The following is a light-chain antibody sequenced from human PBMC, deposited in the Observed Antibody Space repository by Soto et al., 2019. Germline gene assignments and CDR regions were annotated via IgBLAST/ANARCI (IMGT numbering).Light chain of an antibody. CDR3: QQYNSYS. CDR2: KAS. V-gene: IGKV1-5*03. CDR1: QSISSW. J-gene: IGKJ4*01. Sequence: IKMYNSPSTLSASTGYRVTSTCRASQSISSWLAWYQQKPGKAPKLLIYKASSLESGVPSRFSGSGSGTEFTLTIRSLKPDDFATSYCQQYNSYSFGGRTKVDVK.